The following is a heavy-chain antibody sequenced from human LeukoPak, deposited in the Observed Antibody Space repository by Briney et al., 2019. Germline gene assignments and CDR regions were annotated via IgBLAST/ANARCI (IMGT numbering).Heavy chain of an antibody. CDR1: GYRFTDYY. CDR2: INPINGDT. CDR3: ARDCSGADCYSGNAFDI. J-gene: IGHJ3*02. V-gene: IGHV1-2*02. D-gene: IGHD2-15*01. Sequence: ASVKVSCKASGYRFTDYYMHWVRQAPGQGLEWMGWINPINGDTIYAQKFRGRVTMTRDTSISTAYLELSRLTSDDTAIYYCARDCSGADCYSGNAFDIWGQGTMVTVSS.